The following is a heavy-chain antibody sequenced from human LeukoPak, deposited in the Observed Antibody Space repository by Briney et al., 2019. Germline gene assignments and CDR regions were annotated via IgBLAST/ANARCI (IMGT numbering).Heavy chain of an antibody. CDR3: AKDLALRDIVVVVAATGSPIDY. Sequence: PWGSLRLSCAASGFTFGSYAMSWVRQAPGKGLEWVSAISGSGGSTYYADSVKGRFTISRDNSKNTLYLQMNSLTADDTPVYYCAKDLALRDIVVVVAATGSPIDYWGQGTLVTVSS. V-gene: IGHV3-23*01. D-gene: IGHD2-15*01. CDR1: GFTFGSYA. J-gene: IGHJ4*02. CDR2: ISGSGGST.